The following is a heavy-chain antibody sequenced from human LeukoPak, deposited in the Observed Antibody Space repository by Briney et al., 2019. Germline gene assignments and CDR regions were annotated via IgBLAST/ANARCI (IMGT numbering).Heavy chain of an antibody. Sequence: GRSLRLSCVAPGFSLSYSAMHLVRQAPGKGLEWVTVISTDGKDKKYADSVKGRFAISRDNSKYTLDLQMNSLRAEHTAVYYCAKHQKFAPADYYSDSWGQGTLVTVSS. CDR1: GFSLSYSA. J-gene: IGHJ4*02. CDR3: AKHQKFAPADYYSDS. CDR2: ISTDGKDK. V-gene: IGHV3-30*18. D-gene: IGHD2-2*01.